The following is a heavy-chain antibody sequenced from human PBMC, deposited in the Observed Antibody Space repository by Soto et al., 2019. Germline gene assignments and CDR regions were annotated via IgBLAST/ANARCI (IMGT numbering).Heavy chain of an antibody. CDR2: IYWDDDK. CDR1: GFSLSTSGVG. CDR3: AHYRSGSYYTLAPYYLDY. Sequence: QITLKESGPTLVKPTQTLTLTCTFSGFSLSTSGVGVGWIRQPPGKALEWLALIYWDDDKRYRPSLKSRLTITKDPPQNQVGLKTTNMDPVDTATSYCAHYRSGSYYTLAPYYLDYWGQGTLITASS. D-gene: IGHD3-10*01. J-gene: IGHJ4*02. V-gene: IGHV2-5*02.